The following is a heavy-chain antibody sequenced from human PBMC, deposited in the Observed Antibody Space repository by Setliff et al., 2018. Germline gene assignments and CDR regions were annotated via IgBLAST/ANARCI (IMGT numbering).Heavy chain of an antibody. CDR2: ISAYNGNT. V-gene: IGHV1-18*01. Sequence: GASVKVSCKASGYTFTSYGISWVRQAPGQGLEWMGWISAYNGNTNYAQKLQGRVTMTTDTSTSTAYMELRSLRSDDTAVYYCARDGVSSGWYPDAFDIWGQGTMVTVSS. CDR3: ARDGVSSGWYPDAFDI. CDR1: GYTFTSYG. J-gene: IGHJ3*02. D-gene: IGHD6-19*01.